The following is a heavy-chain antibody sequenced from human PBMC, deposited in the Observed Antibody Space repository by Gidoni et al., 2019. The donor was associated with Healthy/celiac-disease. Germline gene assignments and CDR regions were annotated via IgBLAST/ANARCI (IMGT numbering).Heavy chain of an antibody. Sequence: QVQLVQSGAEVKKPGSSVKVSCKASGGTFSSYAISWVRQAPGQGREWMGGIIPIFGTANYAQKFQGRVTITADESTSTAYMELSSRRSEDTAVYYCARAPIPYYFDYWGQGTLVTVSS. CDR3: ARAPIPYYFDY. J-gene: IGHJ4*02. CDR2: IIPIFGTA. V-gene: IGHV1-69*01. CDR1: GGTFSSYA.